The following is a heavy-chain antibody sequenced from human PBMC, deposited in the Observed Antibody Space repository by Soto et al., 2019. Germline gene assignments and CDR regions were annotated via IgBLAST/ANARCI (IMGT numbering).Heavy chain of an antibody. D-gene: IGHD6-13*01. CDR1: GGSFSGYY. Sequence: SETLSLTCAVYGGSFSGYYWSWIRQPPGKGLEWIGEINHSGSTNYNPSLKSRVTISVDTSKNQFSLKLSSVTAADTAVYYCARFGRAAAGIFPLYYFDYWGQGTLVTVSS. CDR2: INHSGST. J-gene: IGHJ4*02. CDR3: ARFGRAAAGIFPLYYFDY. V-gene: IGHV4-34*01.